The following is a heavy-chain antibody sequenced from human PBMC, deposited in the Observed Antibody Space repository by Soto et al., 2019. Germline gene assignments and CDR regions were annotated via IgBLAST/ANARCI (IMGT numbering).Heavy chain of an antibody. Sequence: GGSLRLSCAASGFTFSNYAMSWVRQAPGKGLEWVSLVSATADTRYSPSFQGQVTISADKSISTAYLQWSSLKASDTAMYYCARRTTQIDYGAAFDYWGQGTLVTVSS. J-gene: IGHJ4*02. D-gene: IGHD4-17*01. CDR1: GFTFSNYA. V-gene: IGHV5-51*01. CDR3: ARRTTQIDYGAAFDY. CDR2: VSATADT.